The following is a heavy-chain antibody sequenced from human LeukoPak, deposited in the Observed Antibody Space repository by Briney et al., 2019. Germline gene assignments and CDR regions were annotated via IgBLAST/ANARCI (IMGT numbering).Heavy chain of an antibody. D-gene: IGHD2/OR15-2a*01. CDR3: ARHFFVGAEDAFDI. Sequence: SETLSLTCTVSGGSISSYYWSWIRRPPGKGLEWIGYIYYSGSTSYNPSLKSRVTMSVDTSKNQFSLKLSSVTAADTAVYYCARHFFVGAEDAFDIWGQGTMVTVSS. V-gene: IGHV4-59*08. CDR1: GGSISSYY. CDR2: IYYSGST. J-gene: IGHJ3*02.